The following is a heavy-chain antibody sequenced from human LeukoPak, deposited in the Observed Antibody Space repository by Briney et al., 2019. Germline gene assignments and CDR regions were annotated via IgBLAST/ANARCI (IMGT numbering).Heavy chain of an antibody. CDR3: ARGARDYYDSSGYNAFDI. V-gene: IGHV1-18*01. J-gene: IGHJ3*02. CDR2: ISAYNGNT. D-gene: IGHD3-22*01. CDR1: GYTFTSYG. Sequence: ASVKVSCKASGYTFTSYGISWVRQAPGQGLEWMGWISAYNGNTNYAQKLQGRVTMTTETSTSTAYMELRSLRSDDTAVYYCARGARDYYDSSGYNAFDIWGQGTMVTVSS.